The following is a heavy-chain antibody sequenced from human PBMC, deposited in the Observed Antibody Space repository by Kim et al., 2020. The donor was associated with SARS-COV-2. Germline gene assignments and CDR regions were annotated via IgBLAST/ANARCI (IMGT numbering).Heavy chain of an antibody. CDR3: ARNLGSTTETTD. D-gene: IGHD1-1*01. CDR2: IYGGGDT. Sequence: GGSLRLSCAASGLTVSSNYMSWVRQAPGKGLEWVSVIYGGGDTDYADSVKGRFTVSRDNSKNTVYLQMNSLKGEDTAVYYCARNLGSTTETTDWGQGTLVIVSS. J-gene: IGHJ4*02. CDR1: GLTVSSNY. V-gene: IGHV3-53*01.